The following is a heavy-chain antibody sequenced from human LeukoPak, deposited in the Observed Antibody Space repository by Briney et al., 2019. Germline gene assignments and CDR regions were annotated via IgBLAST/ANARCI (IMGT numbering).Heavy chain of an antibody. CDR3: AREEYSSSFDY. CDR1: GGSISSYY. CDR2: IYYSGST. V-gene: IGHV4-59*01. Sequence: SETLSLTCTVSGGSISSYYWSWIRQPPGKGLEWIGYIYYSGSTNYNPSLKSRVTISVDTSKNQFSLKLSSVTAADTAAYYCAREEYSSSFDYWGQGTLVTVSS. J-gene: IGHJ4*02. D-gene: IGHD6-6*01.